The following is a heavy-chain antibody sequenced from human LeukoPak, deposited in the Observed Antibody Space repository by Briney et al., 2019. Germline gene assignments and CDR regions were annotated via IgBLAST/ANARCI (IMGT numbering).Heavy chain of an antibody. V-gene: IGHV3-11*01. CDR3: ARDGYSYGTYYYYGMDV. J-gene: IGHJ6*02. CDR1: RFTFSDYY. Sequence: GRCLRLSCAVSRFTFSDYYMSWIRQAPGKGLEWGSYISSSGSNIFYADSVKGRFTISRDNAKNSLYLQMNSLRAEDTAVYYCARDGYSYGTYYYYGMDVWGQGPTVTVSS. D-gene: IGHD5-18*01. CDR2: ISSSGSNI.